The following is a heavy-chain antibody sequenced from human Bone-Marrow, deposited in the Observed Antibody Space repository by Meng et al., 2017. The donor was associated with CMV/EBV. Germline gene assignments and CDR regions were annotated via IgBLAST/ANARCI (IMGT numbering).Heavy chain of an antibody. CDR3: ARRTLIIETTKAGFDP. Sequence: SLKISCAAPGCSFSDYYMSWDRQAPGKGPEWISYISNDGTTISYADSVKGRFTISRNNAKNSLYLEMNRLRAEVTAVYYGARRTLIIETTKAGFDPWGQGTLVTVSS. CDR1: GCSFSDYY. V-gene: IGHV3-11*01. J-gene: IGHJ5*02. CDR2: ISNDGTTI. D-gene: IGHD1-14*01.